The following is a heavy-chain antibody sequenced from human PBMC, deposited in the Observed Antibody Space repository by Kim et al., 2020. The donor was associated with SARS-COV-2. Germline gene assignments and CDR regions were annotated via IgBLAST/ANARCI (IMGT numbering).Heavy chain of an antibody. Sequence: SETLSLTCAVYGGSFSGYYWSWIRQPPGKGLEWIGEINHSGSTNYNPSLKSRVTISVDTSKNQFSLKLSSVTAADTAVYYCARAPGVVRGATNWFDPWGQGTLVTVSS. V-gene: IGHV4-34*01. D-gene: IGHD3-10*01. J-gene: IGHJ5*02. CDR2: INHSGST. CDR3: ARAPGVVRGATNWFDP. CDR1: GGSFSGYY.